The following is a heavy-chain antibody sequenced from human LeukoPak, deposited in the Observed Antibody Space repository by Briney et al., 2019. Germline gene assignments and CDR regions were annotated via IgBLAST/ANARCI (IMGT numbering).Heavy chain of an antibody. V-gene: IGHV3-7*01. J-gene: IGHJ6*02. Sequence: GGSLSLSCAPSVFPHKHSCMRCLRQATGEGLEWVTNMNQEGSAKGCVHPEKGRFTLPRDNDKHALSLQMHRLRAEDGAVFYWSKSPKRYYFGMGVWGQATTVTVAS. CDR2: MNQEGSAK. CDR1: VFPHKHSC. CDR3: SKSPKRYYFGMGV.